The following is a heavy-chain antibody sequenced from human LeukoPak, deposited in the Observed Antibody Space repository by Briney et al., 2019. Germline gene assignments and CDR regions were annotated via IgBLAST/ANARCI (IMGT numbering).Heavy chain of an antibody. V-gene: IGHV3-23*01. Sequence: GASLRLSCAASGFTFSSYGMTWVRQAPGKGLEWVSSISNSGGSTYYADFVKGRPTMSRDNSKNTLYLEMNSLRADDTAVYYCAESGREYDSRGYYFFDSWGQGTLVIVSS. CDR2: ISNSGGST. CDR1: GFTFSSYG. D-gene: IGHD3-22*01. CDR3: AESGREYDSRGYYFFDS. J-gene: IGHJ4*02.